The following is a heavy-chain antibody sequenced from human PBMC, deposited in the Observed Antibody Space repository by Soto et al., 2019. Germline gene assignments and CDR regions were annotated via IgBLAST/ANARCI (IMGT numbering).Heavy chain of an antibody. J-gene: IGHJ6*02. CDR1: GFTFSSYW. Sequence: GGSLRLSCAASGFTFSSYWMSWVRQAPGKGLEWVANIKQDGSEKYYVDSVKGRFTISRDNAKNSLYLQMNSLRAEDTAVYYCARDSGYYYYYYGMDVWGQGTTVTVSS. CDR3: ARDSGYYYYYYGMDV. V-gene: IGHV3-7*01. CDR2: IKQDGSEK.